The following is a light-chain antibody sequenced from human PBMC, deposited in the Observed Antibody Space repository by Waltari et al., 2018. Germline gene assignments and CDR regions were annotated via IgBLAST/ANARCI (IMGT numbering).Light chain of an antibody. CDR2: AAS. V-gene: IGKV1-9*01. J-gene: IGKJ4*01. CDR3: QQVKSYPLT. Sequence: IQLTQSPSSLSASVGDRVTITCRASQGISTYLAWYQQKPGKAPNLLIYAASTLQSGVPSRFNGSGSGTEFTLTISSLQPEDFATYCCQQVKSYPLTFGGGTTVEIK. CDR1: QGISTY.